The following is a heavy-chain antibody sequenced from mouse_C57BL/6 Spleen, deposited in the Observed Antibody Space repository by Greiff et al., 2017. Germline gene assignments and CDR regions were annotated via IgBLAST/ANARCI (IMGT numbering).Heavy chain of an antibody. J-gene: IGHJ2*01. V-gene: IGHV1-69*01. D-gene: IGHD1-1*01. CDR3: AIITTVVGFDY. Sequence: VQLQQPGAELVMPGASVKLSCKASGYTFTSYWMHWVKQRPGHGLEWIGEIDPSDSYTNYNQKFKGKSTLTVDKSSSTAYMQLSSLTSEDSAVYYCAIITTVVGFDYWGQGTTLTVSS. CDR1: GYTFTSYW. CDR2: IDPSDSYT.